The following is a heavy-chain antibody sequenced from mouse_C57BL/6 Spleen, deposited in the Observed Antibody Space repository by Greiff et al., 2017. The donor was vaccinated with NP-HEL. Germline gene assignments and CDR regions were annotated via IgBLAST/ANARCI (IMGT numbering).Heavy chain of an antibody. CDR1: GYTFTSYW. Sequence: QVQLQQSGAELVRPGSSVKLSCKASGYTFTSYWMDWVKQRPGQGLEWIGNIYPSDSETHYNQKFKDKATLTVDKSSSTAYMQLSSLTSEDSAVYYCARWHFTTVVGENFDYWGQGTTLTVSS. CDR3: ARWHFTTVVGENFDY. J-gene: IGHJ2*01. D-gene: IGHD1-1*01. V-gene: IGHV1-61*01. CDR2: IYPSDSET.